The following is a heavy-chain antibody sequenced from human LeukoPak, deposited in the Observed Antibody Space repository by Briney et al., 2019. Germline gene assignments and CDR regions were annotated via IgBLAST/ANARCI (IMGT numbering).Heavy chain of an antibody. CDR3: AKARRWFGEFDY. CDR2: ISGSGGST. Sequence: GGSLRLSCAASGFTFSRYAMSWVRQAPGKGLEWVSAISGSGGSTYYADSVKGRFTISRDNSKNTLYLQMNSLRAEDTAVYYCAKARRWFGEFDYWGQGTLVTVSS. J-gene: IGHJ4*02. D-gene: IGHD3-10*01. V-gene: IGHV3-23*01. CDR1: GFTFSRYA.